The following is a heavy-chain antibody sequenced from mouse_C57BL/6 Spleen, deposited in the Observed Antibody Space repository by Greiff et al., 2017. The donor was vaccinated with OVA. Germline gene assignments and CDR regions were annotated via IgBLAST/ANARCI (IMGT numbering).Heavy chain of an antibody. CDR1: GYSITSGYY. V-gene: IGHV3-6*01. J-gene: IGHJ1*03. CDR2: ISYDGSN. Sequence: EVKLMESGPGLVKPSQSLSLTCSVTGYSITSGYYWNWIRQFPGNKLEWMGYISYDGSNNYNPSLKNRIHITRDTSKNQFFLKLNSVTTEDTATYYCARRGNYYGSSWGYFDVWGTGTTVTVSS. D-gene: IGHD1-1*01. CDR3: ARRGNYYGSSWGYFDV.